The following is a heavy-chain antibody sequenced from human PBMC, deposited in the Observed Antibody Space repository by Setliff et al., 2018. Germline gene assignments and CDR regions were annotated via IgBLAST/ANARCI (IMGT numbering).Heavy chain of an antibody. D-gene: IGHD2-2*01. V-gene: IGHV1-18*01. CDR1: GYTFTSYG. J-gene: IGHJ6*02. Sequence: ASVKVSCKASGYTFTSYGISWVRQAPGQGLEWMGWISAYNGNTNYAQKLQGRVTITADESTSTAYMELSSLRSEDTAVYYCARSFYCSSTSCIYYYYGMDVWGQGTTVTVSS. CDR3: ARSFYCSSTSCIYYYYGMDV. CDR2: ISAYNGNT.